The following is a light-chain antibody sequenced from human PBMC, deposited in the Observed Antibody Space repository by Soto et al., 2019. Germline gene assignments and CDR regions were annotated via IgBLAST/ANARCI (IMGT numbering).Light chain of an antibody. J-gene: IGLJ2*01. Sequence: QSALTQPPSASGSPGQSVTISCTGTSSDVGGDYNYVSWYQRHPGKAPKLIIYEVSKRPSGVPDRFSGSKSGNTASLSVSGLQAEDEADYYCTSSAGTKSMVFGGGTQLTVL. CDR2: EVS. CDR3: TSSAGTKSMV. CDR1: SSDVGGDYNY. V-gene: IGLV2-8*01.